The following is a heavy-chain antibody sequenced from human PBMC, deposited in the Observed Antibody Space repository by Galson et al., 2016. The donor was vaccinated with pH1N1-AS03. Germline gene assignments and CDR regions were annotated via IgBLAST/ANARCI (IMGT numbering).Heavy chain of an antibody. CDR1: GFTFSDAW. Sequence: SLRLSCAGSGFTFSDAWMTWVRQAPGKRLEWIGRIKRNIEGAATDYAAPVKGRFTISRDDSKYTTYLQMNSLKIEDTAVYYCSAGLGTTDSDPWGQGTLVTVSS. J-gene: IGHJ5*02. CDR3: SAGLGTTDSDP. D-gene: IGHD6-19*01. CDR2: IKRNIEGAAT. V-gene: IGHV3-15*01.